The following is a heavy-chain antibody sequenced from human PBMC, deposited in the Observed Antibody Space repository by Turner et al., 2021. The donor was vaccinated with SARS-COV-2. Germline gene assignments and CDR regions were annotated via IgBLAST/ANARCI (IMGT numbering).Heavy chain of an antibody. CDR3: AGLPVGYYGSGSYYHYGMDV. Sequence: QLQLQESCPGLGKPSGTLSLTCTVSGVSISSSSYYWGWIRQPPGKGLEWIGSIYYSGSTYYNPSSKRRVIITVEAYKNQLPLQLSSVTGADTTVYYCAGLPVGYYGSGSYYHYGMDVWGQGTTVTVSS. CDR2: IYYSGST. D-gene: IGHD3-10*01. J-gene: IGHJ6*02. CDR1: GVSISSSSYY. V-gene: IGHV4-39*01.